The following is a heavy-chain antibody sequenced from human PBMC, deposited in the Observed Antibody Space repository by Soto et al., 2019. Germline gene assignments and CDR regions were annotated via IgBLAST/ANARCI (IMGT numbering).Heavy chain of an antibody. D-gene: IGHD6-13*01. CDR3: ARTAAGLGVWFDP. CDR2: IYYSGST. Sequence: ASETLSLTCTVSGGSISSYYWSWIRQPPGKGLEWIGYIYYSGSTNYNPSLKSRVTISVDTSKNQFSLKLSSVTAADTAVYYCARTAAGLGVWFDPWGQGTLVTVSS. V-gene: IGHV4-59*01. J-gene: IGHJ5*02. CDR1: GGSISSYY.